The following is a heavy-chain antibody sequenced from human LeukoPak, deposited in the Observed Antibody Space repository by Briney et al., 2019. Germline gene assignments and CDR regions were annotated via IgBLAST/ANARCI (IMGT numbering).Heavy chain of an antibody. CDR3: ARDFWSGFRLYYFDY. Sequence: PSETLSLTCTVSGGSISSYYWSWIRQPPGKGLEWIASIYSSGSTYYNPSLKSRVTISVDTSKNQFSLKLSSVTAADTAVYYCARDFWSGFRLYYFDYWGQGTLVTVSS. D-gene: IGHD3-3*01. J-gene: IGHJ4*02. CDR2: IYSSGST. CDR1: GGSISSYY. V-gene: IGHV4-59*12.